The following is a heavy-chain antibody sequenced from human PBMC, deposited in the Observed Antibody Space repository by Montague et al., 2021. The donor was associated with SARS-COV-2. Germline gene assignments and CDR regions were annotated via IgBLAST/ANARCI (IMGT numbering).Heavy chain of an antibody. CDR2: IYASGGT. Sequence: SETLSLTCSVSGEPISGFFWNWIRQPAGKGLEWIGRIYASGGTDYNPSLESRVTMSVDTSKNQFSLKVNSVTAADTAMYYCARQRRILTGYYGSFDHWGQGTLVSVSS. D-gene: IGHD3-9*01. CDR3: ARQRRILTGYYGSFDH. J-gene: IGHJ4*02. V-gene: IGHV4-4*07. CDR1: GEPISGFF.